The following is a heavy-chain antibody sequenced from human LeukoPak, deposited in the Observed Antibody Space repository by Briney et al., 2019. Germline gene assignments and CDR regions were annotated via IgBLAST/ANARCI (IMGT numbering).Heavy chain of an antibody. V-gene: IGHV3-23*01. D-gene: IGHD1-26*01. CDR3: AKTMGATLFDY. Sequence: GGSLRLSCAASGFTFSSYVMHWVRQAPGKGLEWVSGISGSGGSTYYADSVKGRFTISRDNSKNTLYLQMNSLRAGDTAVYYCAKTMGATLFDYWGQGTLVTVSS. CDR1: GFTFSSYV. J-gene: IGHJ4*02. CDR2: ISGSGGST.